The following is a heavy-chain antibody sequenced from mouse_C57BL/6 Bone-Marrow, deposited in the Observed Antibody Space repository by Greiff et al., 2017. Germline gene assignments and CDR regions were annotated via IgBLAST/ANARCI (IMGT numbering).Heavy chain of an antibody. D-gene: IGHD2-3*01. V-gene: IGHV1-74*01. CDR2: IHPSDSDT. CDR3: AMPLYYGYCAWFAY. J-gene: IGHJ3*01. Sequence: QVQLQQPGAELVKPGASVKVSCKASGYTFTSYWMHWVKQRPGQGLEWIGRIHPSDSDTNYNQKFKGKATLTVAQSSSTAYMQLSSLTSEDSAVYYCAMPLYYGYCAWFAYWGQGTLVTVSA. CDR1: GYTFTSYW.